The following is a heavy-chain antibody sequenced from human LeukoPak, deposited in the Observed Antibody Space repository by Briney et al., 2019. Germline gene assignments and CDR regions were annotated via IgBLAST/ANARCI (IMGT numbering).Heavy chain of an antibody. J-gene: IGHJ6*03. CDR2: ISSSSSYI. CDR1: AFIFNRYG. D-gene: IGHD1-1*01. CDR3: ARIVTVAWSERRPGYYYMDV. V-gene: IGHV3-21*01. Sequence: GGSLRLSCAASAFIFNRYGMSWVRQAPGKGLEWGSSISSSSSYIYYSDSVKGRFTISRDNAKNSLYLQMNRLRAEDTAVYYCARIVTVAWSERRPGYYYMDVWGKGTTVTVSS.